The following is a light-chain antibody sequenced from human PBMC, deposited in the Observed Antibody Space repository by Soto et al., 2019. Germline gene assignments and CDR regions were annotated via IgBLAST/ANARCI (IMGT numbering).Light chain of an antibody. Sequence: ALQMTQSPPSLSASVGDRVIITCRASQDIRVDVGWLQQRPGHAPNLLIYAASTLHTGVPSTFTGSGSGTDFTLTINDLQPDDFGSYYCQHMRTVGQGTKVDSK. CDR2: AAS. J-gene: IGKJ1*01. CDR1: QDIRVD. V-gene: IGKV1-6*01. CDR3: QHMRT.